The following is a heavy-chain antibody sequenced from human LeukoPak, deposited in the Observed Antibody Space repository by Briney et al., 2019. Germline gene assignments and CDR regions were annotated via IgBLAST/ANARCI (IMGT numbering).Heavy chain of an antibody. D-gene: IGHD1-26*01. CDR2: ISYDGSNK. V-gene: IGHV3-30*03. CDR3: ARDLVGTTKGEGLDY. Sequence: GGSLRLSCAASGFTFSSYGMHWVRQAPGKGLEWVAVISYDGSNKYSADSVKGRFTISRDNSKNTVYLQMNSLRAEDTAVYYCARDLVGTTKGEGLDYWGQGTLVTVSS. CDR1: GFTFSSYG. J-gene: IGHJ4*02.